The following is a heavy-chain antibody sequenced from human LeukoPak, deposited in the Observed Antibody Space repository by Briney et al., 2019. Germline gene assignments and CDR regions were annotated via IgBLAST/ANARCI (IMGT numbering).Heavy chain of an antibody. D-gene: IGHD6-13*01. V-gene: IGHV3-23*01. J-gene: IGHJ3*01. Sequence: GGSLRLSCTASGFTFSSYAMTWVRQAPGKGLEWVSAFSATDGSAQYAESVEGRFTISRDNSKNTLFLQMNSLGAEDTAVYYCARAKIAAAGTGAFDVWGQGTLVTVSS. CDR2: FSATDGSA. CDR1: GFTFSSYA. CDR3: ARAKIAAAGTGAFDV.